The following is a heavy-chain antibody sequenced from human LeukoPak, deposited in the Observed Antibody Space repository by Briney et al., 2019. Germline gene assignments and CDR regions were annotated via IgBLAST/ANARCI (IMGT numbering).Heavy chain of an antibody. CDR2: IFYSGST. D-gene: IGHD3-22*01. CDR3: ARRNRYYYNSSGSYSYYYGMDV. J-gene: IGHJ6*02. V-gene: IGHV4-59*08. Sequence: SETLSLTCTVSGGSINSYYWSWIRQPPGKGLEWIGDIFYSGSTNYNPSLKSRVAISVDTSKNQFSLKLSPVTAADTAVYYCARRNRYYYNSSGSYSYYYGMDVWGQGTTVTVSS. CDR1: GGSINSYY.